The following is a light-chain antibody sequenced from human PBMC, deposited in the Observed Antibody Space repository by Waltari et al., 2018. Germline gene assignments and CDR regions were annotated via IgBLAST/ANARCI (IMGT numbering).Light chain of an antibody. CDR3: QQYYTTPLT. Sequence: DIVMTQAPDSLAVSRGERATINCKASQSILYRSNNENYLAWYQQKPGQPPKLLIYWASTRESGVPDRFSGGGSGTDFTLTISSLQAEDVALYYCQQYYTTPLTFGGGTKVEIK. CDR1: QSILYRSNNENY. V-gene: IGKV4-1*01. J-gene: IGKJ4*01. CDR2: WAS.